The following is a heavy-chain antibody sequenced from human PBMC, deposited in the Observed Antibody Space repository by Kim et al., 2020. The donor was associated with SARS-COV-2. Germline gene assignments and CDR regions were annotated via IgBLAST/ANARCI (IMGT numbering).Heavy chain of an antibody. CDR1: GGSFSGYY. CDR2: INHSGST. J-gene: IGHJ6*02. Sequence: SETLSLTCAVYGGSFSGYYWSWIRQPPGKGLEWIGEINHSGSTNYNPSLKSRVTISVDTSKNQFSLKLSSVTAADTAVYYCARGHGGITIFGVVNVSPDYYYGMDVWGQGTTVTVSS. V-gene: IGHV4-34*01. CDR3: ARGHGGITIFGVVNVSPDYYYGMDV. D-gene: IGHD3-3*01.